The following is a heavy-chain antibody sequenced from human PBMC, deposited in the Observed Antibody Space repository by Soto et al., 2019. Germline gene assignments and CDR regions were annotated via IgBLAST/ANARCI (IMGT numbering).Heavy chain of an antibody. CDR2: IHSSGGT. J-gene: IGHJ4*02. V-gene: IGHV4-39*02. Sequence: SETPSLTCTVSGDSIKSSNYFWGWIRQPPGKGLEFVGSIHSSGGTYYYPSLKSRVTVSVDLSSSHFSLSLKSLTATDTAVYYCGRLAAAATGHTYYDCWGQGTLVAVSS. CDR1: GDSIKSSNYF. CDR3: GRLAAAATGHTYYDC. D-gene: IGHD2-15*01.